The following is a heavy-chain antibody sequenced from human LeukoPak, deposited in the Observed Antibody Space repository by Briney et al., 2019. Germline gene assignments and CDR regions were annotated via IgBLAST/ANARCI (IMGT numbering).Heavy chain of an antibody. CDR1: GGSISSSSYY. Sequence: SETLSLTCTVSGGSISSSSYYWGWIRQPPGKGLEWIGCIYYSGSTYYNPSLKSRVTISVDTSKNQFSLKLSSVTAADTAVYYCARQDGYCSSTSCYSLWFDPWGQGTLVTVSS. J-gene: IGHJ5*02. CDR3: ARQDGYCSSTSCYSLWFDP. CDR2: IYYSGST. D-gene: IGHD2-2*03. V-gene: IGHV4-39*01.